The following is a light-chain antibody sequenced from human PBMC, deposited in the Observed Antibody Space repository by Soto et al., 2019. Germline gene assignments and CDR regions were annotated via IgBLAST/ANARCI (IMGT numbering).Light chain of an antibody. V-gene: IGLV2-14*01. J-gene: IGLJ1*01. CDR3: SSYTSNNFYV. CDR1: GSDISTYNY. CDR2: EVG. Sequence: QCSVTQAASVSGSPGQSTTISCTGTGSDISTYNYASWYQQHPGKAPKLMIYEVGDRPSGLSNRFSGSKSGNTASLTISRLQPEDEADYYCSSYTSNNFYVFGTGTKVTVL.